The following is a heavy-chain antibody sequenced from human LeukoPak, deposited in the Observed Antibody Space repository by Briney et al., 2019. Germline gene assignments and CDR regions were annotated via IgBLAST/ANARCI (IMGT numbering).Heavy chain of an antibody. Sequence: SETLSLTCTVSGGSISSYYWSWIRQPPGKGLERIGYIYYSGSTNYNPSLKSRVTISVDTSKNQFSLKLSSVTAADTAVYYCARAELGTLFDYWGQGTLVTVSS. J-gene: IGHJ4*02. CDR1: GGSISSYY. CDR3: ARAELGTLFDY. CDR2: IYYSGST. D-gene: IGHD7-27*01. V-gene: IGHV4-59*01.